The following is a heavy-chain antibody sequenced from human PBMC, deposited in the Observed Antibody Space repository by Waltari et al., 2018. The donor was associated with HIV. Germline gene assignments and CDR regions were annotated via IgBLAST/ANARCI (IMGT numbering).Heavy chain of an antibody. Sequence: QVQLVQSGAEVKKPGSSVKVSCRASGGSVRSYAITWVREAPGQGLEWMGGIIPVFGTVNYAQKFQGRVTITADESTSTAYMDLRSLTSEDTAVYYCARILGSSWYNWIDPWGQGTLVTVSS. J-gene: IGHJ5*02. D-gene: IGHD6-13*01. CDR2: IIPVFGTV. CDR3: ARILGSSWYNWIDP. CDR1: GGSVRSYA. V-gene: IGHV1-69*12.